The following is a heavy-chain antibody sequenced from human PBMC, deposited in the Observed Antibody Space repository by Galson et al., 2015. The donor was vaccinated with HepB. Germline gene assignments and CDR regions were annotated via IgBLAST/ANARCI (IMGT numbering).Heavy chain of an antibody. D-gene: IGHD3-9*01. CDR2: INIYDANT. J-gene: IGHJ5*02. CDR3: ASDHVGTTINGFGP. Sequence: SVKVSCKASGYIFTNYGINWVRQAPGQGLEWMGRINIYDANTNYAQKFRGRVTLTTDTSTSTVYMELRSMRSDDTAVYYCASDHVGTTINGFGPWGQGTLVTVSS. CDR1: GYIFTNYG. V-gene: IGHV1-18*01.